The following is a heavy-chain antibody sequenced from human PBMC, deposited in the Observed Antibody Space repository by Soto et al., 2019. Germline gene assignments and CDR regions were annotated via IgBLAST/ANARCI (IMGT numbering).Heavy chain of an antibody. CDR1: GGSISSSSYY. V-gene: IGHV4-39*01. Sequence: SETLCLTCTVSGGSISSSSYYGGWIRQPPGKGLEWIGSIYYSGSTYYNPSLKSRVTISVDTSKNQFSLKLSSVTAADTAVYYCARHASGYSSGWYFNYFDYWGQGTLVTV. D-gene: IGHD6-19*01. J-gene: IGHJ4*02. CDR3: ARHASGYSSGWYFNYFDY. CDR2: IYYSGST.